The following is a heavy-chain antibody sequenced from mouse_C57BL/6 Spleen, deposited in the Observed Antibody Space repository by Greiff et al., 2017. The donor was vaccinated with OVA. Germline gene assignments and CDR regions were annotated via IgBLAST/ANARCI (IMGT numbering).Heavy chain of an antibody. CDR1: GYTFTDYY. CDR3: ARRGLGREGWYFDV. V-gene: IGHV1-76*01. CDR2: IYPGSGNT. J-gene: IGHJ1*03. D-gene: IGHD4-1*01. Sequence: QVQLQQSGAELVRPGASVKLSCKASGYTFTDYYINWVKQRPGQGLEWIARIYPGSGNTYYNEKFKGKATLTAEKSSSTAYMQLSSRTSEDSAVYFCARRGLGREGWYFDVWGTGTTVTVSS.